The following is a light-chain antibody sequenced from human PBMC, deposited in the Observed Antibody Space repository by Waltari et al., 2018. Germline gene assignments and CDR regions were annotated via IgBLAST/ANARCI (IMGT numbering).Light chain of an antibody. Sequence: QSALTQPPSASGSPGQSVTISCTETSSDVGDYTYVSWYQPHPGKAPKLMIYEGSKRPSGVPARCSGSKSGHTASLTVSGLQAEDEADYYCSSYAGSNNFDVVFGGGTKLTVL. J-gene: IGLJ2*01. CDR3: SSYAGSNNFDVV. CDR2: EGS. CDR1: SSDVGDYTY. V-gene: IGLV2-8*01.